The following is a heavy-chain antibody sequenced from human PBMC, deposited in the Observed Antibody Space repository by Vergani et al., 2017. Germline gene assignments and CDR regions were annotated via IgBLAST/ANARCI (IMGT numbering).Heavy chain of an antibody. J-gene: IGHJ2*01. CDR2: IDWDDDK. Sequence: QVTLKESGPALVKPTQTLTLTCTFSGFSLSTSGMRVSWIRQPPGKALEWLARIDWDDDKFYSTSLKTRLTISKDTSKNQVVLTMTNMDPVETATYYCALSTTTVTMYFDLWGRGTLVTVSS. V-gene: IGHV2-70*04. D-gene: IGHD4-17*01. CDR3: ALSTTTVTMYFDL. CDR1: GFSLSTSGMR.